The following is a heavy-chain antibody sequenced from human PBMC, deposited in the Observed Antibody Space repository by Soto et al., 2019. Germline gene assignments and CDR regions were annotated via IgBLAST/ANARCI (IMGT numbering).Heavy chain of an antibody. CDR1: GFTFSSYW. D-gene: IGHD1-26*01. CDR2: INSDGSST. J-gene: IGHJ6*02. Sequence: AGGSLRLSCAASGFTFSSYWMHWVRQAPGKGLVWVSRINSDGSSTSYADSVKGRFTISRDNAKNTLYLQMNSLRAEDTAVYYCARGLPIVGANNYGMDVWGQGTTVTVSS. V-gene: IGHV3-74*01. CDR3: ARGLPIVGANNYGMDV.